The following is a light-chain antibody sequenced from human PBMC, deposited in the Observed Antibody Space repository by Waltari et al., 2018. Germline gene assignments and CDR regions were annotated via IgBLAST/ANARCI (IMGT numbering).Light chain of an antibody. J-gene: IGKJ1*01. CDR1: QSISSY. V-gene: IGKV1-39*01. Sequence: IQMTQSPSSLSASVGDRVTITCRASQSISSYLNWYQQKPGKAPKLLIYAASSVQSGVPSRCSGSGSWTDFTLTISSLQPEDFATYYCQQSYSTPPWTFGQGTKVEIK. CDR3: QQSYSTPPWT. CDR2: AAS.